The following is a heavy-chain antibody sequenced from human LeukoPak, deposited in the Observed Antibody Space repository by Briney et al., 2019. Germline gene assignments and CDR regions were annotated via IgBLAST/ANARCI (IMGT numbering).Heavy chain of an antibody. Sequence: SETLSLTCTVSGGSISSYYWSWIRQPPGKGLEWIGYIYYSGSTNYNPSLKSRVTISVDTSKNQFSLKLSSVTAADTAVYYCARVVLRRNYDFWGGYYGWFDPWGQGTLVTVSS. CDR2: IYYSGST. D-gene: IGHD3-3*01. J-gene: IGHJ5*02. V-gene: IGHV4-59*01. CDR1: GGSISSYY. CDR3: ARVVLRRNYDFWGGYYGWFDP.